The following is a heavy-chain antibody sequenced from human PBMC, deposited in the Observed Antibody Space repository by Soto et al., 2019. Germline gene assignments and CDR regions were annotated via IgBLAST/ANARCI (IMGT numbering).Heavy chain of an antibody. V-gene: IGHV1-69*13. D-gene: IGHD5-12*01. CDR1: GCTFSSSA. CDR2: IIPIFGTA. CDR3: ARNQYSGYDLHYYFDY. J-gene: IGHJ4*02. Sequence: SVKVSCKASGCTFSSSAISWVRQAPGQGLEWMGGIIPIFGTANYAQKFQGRVTITADESTSTAYMELSSLRSEDTAVYYCARNQYSGYDLHYYFDYWGQGTLVTVSS.